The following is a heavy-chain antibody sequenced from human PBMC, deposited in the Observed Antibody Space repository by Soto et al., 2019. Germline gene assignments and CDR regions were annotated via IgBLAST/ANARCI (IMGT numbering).Heavy chain of an antibody. V-gene: IGHV4-59*01. Sequence: SETLSLTCTVSGGSISSYYWSWIRQPPGKGLEWIGYIYYSGSTNYNPSLKSRVTISVDTSKNQFSLKLSSVTAADTAVYYCASSAIYSGSYYFDYWGQGTLVTVSS. CDR1: GGSISSYY. CDR2: IYYSGST. J-gene: IGHJ4*02. CDR3: ASSAIYSGSYYFDY. D-gene: IGHD1-26*01.